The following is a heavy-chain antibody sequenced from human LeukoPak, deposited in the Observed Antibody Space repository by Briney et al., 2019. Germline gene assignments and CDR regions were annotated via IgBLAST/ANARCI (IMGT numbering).Heavy chain of an antibody. Sequence: SVKVSCKVFGYTLTEFSMHWVRQAPGQGLEWMGGIIPIFGTANYAQKFQGRVTITADESTSTAYMELSSLRSEDTAVYYCARGVRLAAAGDYYYYGMDVWGQGTTVTVSS. CDR3: ARGVRLAAAGDYYYYGMDV. CDR2: IIPIFGTA. V-gene: IGHV1-69*13. J-gene: IGHJ6*02. CDR1: GYTLTEFS. D-gene: IGHD6-13*01.